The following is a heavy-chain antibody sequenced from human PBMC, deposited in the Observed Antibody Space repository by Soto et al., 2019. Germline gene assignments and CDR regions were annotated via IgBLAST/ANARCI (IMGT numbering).Heavy chain of an antibody. V-gene: IGHV4-30-4*01. J-gene: IGHJ6*03. Sequence: PSETLSLTCTVSGCSISSGDYYWSWIRQPPGKGLEWIGYIYYSGSTNYNPSLKSRVTISVDTSKNQFSLKLSSVTAADTAVYYCAREVCSSTSCYSLDTAMADRGGYYYYIDVWGKGTTVTVSS. CDR1: GCSISSGDYY. D-gene: IGHD2-2*02. CDR3: AREVCSSTSCYSLDTAMADRGGYYYYIDV. CDR2: IYYSGST.